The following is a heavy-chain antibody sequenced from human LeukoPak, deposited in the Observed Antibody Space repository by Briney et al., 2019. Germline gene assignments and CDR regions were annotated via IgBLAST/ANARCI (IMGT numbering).Heavy chain of an antibody. Sequence: ASVKVSCKASGGTFSSYTISCARQAPGQGLEWMGRIIPILGIANYAQKSQGRVTITADKSTSTAYMELSSLRSEDTAVYYCARVAGTIWEAWGQGTLVTVSS. CDR2: IIPILGIA. CDR3: ARVAGTIWEA. V-gene: IGHV1-69*02. D-gene: IGHD6-19*01. CDR1: GGTFSSYT. J-gene: IGHJ4*02.